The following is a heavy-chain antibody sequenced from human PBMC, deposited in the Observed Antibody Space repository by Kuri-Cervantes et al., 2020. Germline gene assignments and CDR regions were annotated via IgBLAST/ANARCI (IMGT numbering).Heavy chain of an antibody. V-gene: IGHV1-18*01. J-gene: IGHJ6*02. Sequence: GGSLRLSCAASGYTFTSYGISWVRQAPGQGLEWMGWISAYNGNTNYAQKLQGRVTMTTDTSTSTAYMELRSLRSDGTAVYYCARDAYMDVWGQGTTVTVSS. CDR3: ARDAYMDV. CDR2: ISAYNGNT. D-gene: IGHD3-16*01. CDR1: GYTFTSYG.